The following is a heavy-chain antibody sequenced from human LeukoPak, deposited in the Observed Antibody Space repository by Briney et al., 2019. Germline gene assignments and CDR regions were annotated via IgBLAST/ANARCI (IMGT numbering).Heavy chain of an antibody. J-gene: IGHJ4*02. CDR1: GFTFSSYW. Sequence: PGGSLRLSCAASGFTFSSYWMSWVRQAPGKGLEWVANIKQDGSEKYYVDSVKGRFTISRDNAKSSLYLQMNSLRAEDTAVYYCAREGGLWLHYFDYWGQGTLVTVSS. V-gene: IGHV3-7*01. D-gene: IGHD5-18*01. CDR2: IKQDGSEK. CDR3: AREGGLWLHYFDY.